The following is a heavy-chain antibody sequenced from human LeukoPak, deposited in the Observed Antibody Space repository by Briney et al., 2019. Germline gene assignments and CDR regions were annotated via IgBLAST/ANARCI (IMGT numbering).Heavy chain of an antibody. Sequence: GGSLRLSCAASGFTFDDYIMHWVRQAPGKGLEWVSLVSWDGDTTYYADSVKGRFTISRDNSKNSLYLQMNSLRTEETALYYCAKARGLIGGAFDIWGQGTMVTVSS. CDR2: VSWDGDTT. V-gene: IGHV3-43*01. J-gene: IGHJ3*02. D-gene: IGHD3-22*01. CDR3: AKARGLIGGAFDI. CDR1: GFTFDDYI.